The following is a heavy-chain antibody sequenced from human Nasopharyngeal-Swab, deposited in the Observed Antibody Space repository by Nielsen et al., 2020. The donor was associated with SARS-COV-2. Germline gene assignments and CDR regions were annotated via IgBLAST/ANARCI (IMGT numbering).Heavy chain of an antibody. CDR2: IYTSGST. V-gene: IGHV4-39*07. Sequence: SETLSLTCTVSGGSISSSSYYWGWIRQPPGKGLEWIGRIYTSGSTNYNPSLKSRVTMSVDTSKNQFSLKLSSVTAADTAVYYCASGGGSLDYWGQGTLVTVSS. J-gene: IGHJ4*02. D-gene: IGHD4-23*01. CDR1: GGSISSSSYY. CDR3: ASGGGSLDY.